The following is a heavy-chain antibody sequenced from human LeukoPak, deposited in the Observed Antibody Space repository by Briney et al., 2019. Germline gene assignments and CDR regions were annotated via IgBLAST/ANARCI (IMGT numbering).Heavy chain of an antibody. CDR2: ISWNSGSI. CDR3: AKDRRMEYTSSSGNWFDP. J-gene: IGHJ5*02. V-gene: IGHV3-9*01. CDR1: GFTFDDYA. D-gene: IGHD6-6*01. Sequence: GGSLRLSCAASGFTFDDYAMHWVRQAPGKGLEWVSGISWNSGSIGYADSVKGRFTISRDNAKNSLYLQMNSLRAEDTALYYCAKDRRMEYTSSSGNWFDPWGQGTLVTVSS.